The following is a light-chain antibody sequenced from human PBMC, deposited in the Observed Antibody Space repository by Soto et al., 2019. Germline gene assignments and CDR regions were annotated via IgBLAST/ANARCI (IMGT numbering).Light chain of an antibody. Sequence: EIVLTQSTATLSSSPGERATLSCRASQSVSSYLAWYQQKPGQAPRLLIYDASNRATGIPARFSGSGSGTDFTLTISRLETEDFAVYYCQQYATSPITFGQGTRLEIK. J-gene: IGKJ5*01. V-gene: IGKV3-11*01. CDR2: DAS. CDR3: QQYATSPIT. CDR1: QSVSSY.